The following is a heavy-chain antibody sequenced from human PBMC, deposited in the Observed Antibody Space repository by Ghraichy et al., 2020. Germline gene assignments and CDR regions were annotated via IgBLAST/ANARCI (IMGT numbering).Heavy chain of an antibody. CDR2: INHSGST. Sequence: GSLRLSCAVYGGSFSGYYWRWIRQPPGKGLEWIGEINHSGSTNYNPSLKSRVTISVDTSKNQFSLKLSSVTAADTAVYYCARGPGYCSSTSCLKGYYGMDVWGQGTTVTVSS. CDR1: GGSFSGYY. CDR3: ARGPGYCSSTSCLKGYYGMDV. V-gene: IGHV4-34*01. D-gene: IGHD2-2*03. J-gene: IGHJ6*02.